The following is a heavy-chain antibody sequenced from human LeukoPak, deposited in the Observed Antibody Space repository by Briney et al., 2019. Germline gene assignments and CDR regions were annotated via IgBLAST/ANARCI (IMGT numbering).Heavy chain of an antibody. J-gene: IGHJ4*02. Sequence: SSVKVSCKASGGTFSSYTISWVRQAPGQGLEWMGRIIPILGIANYAQKFQGRVTITADKSTSTAYMELSSLRSEDTAVYYCARWSGDSRTTDFDYWGQGTLVTVSS. CDR1: GGTFSSYT. V-gene: IGHV1-69*02. CDR3: ARWSGDSRTTDFDY. CDR2: IIPILGIA. D-gene: IGHD3-22*01.